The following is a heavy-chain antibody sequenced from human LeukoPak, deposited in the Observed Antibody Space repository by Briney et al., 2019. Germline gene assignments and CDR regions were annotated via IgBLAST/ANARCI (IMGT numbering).Heavy chain of an antibody. V-gene: IGHV3-11*04. CDR3: AKDRRLAYYDSSGFDY. J-gene: IGHJ4*02. CDR2: ISSSGSTI. CDR1: GFTFSDYY. D-gene: IGHD3-22*01. Sequence: PGGSLRLSCAASGFTFSDYYMSWIRQAPGKGLEWVSYISSSGSTIYYADSVKGRFTISRDNAKNSLYLQMNSLRAEDTAVYYCAKDRRLAYYDSSGFDYWGQGTLVTVSS.